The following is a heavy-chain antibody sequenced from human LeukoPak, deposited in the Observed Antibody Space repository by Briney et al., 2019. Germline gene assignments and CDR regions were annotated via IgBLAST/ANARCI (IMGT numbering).Heavy chain of an antibody. J-gene: IGHJ4*02. Sequence: SDTLSLTCSVSGGSMSSSSHYWGWVRQPPGKELQWIGSLYYSGRTFYTPSLESRVTMSIDTSNNQFSLRMSSVTAADTAVYYCARLAAGTWSYDYWGQGSLVTVSS. D-gene: IGHD6-25*01. CDR3: ARLAAGTWSYDY. CDR1: GGSMSSSSHY. CDR2: LYYSGRT. V-gene: IGHV4-39*01.